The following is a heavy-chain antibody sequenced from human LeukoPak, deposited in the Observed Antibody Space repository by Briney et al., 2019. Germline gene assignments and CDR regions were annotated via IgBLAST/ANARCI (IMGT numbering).Heavy chain of an antibody. Sequence: ASVNVSFKGSGYTFTSYDIECVLQVTRQGLECIGSINPNSGNTGYAQKLQGRVTMRRNTSISTAYMELSSLRSEDTAVYYCARGRPLRYFDWLLNPYAFDIWGQGTMVTVSS. CDR1: GYTFTSYD. V-gene: IGHV1-8*01. J-gene: IGHJ3*02. CDR2: INPNSGNT. D-gene: IGHD3-9*01. CDR3: ARGRPLRYFDWLLNPYAFDI.